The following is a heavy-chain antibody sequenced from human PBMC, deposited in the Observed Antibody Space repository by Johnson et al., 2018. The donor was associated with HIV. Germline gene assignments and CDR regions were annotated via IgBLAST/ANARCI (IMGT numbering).Heavy chain of an antibody. CDR1: GFSFSTYA. CDR2: ISSDGNNK. Sequence: VQLVESGGGVVPPGRSLRLSCAASGFSFSTYAMHWVRQAPGKGLEWVALISSDGNNKYYSDSVKGRFTVSRDKSKNTLYLQMNSLRGDDTAVYYCARPGIVVLPAGAFDIWGPGTMVTVSS. CDR3: ARPGIVVLPAGAFDI. J-gene: IGHJ3*02. V-gene: IGHV3-30*04. D-gene: IGHD2-2*01.